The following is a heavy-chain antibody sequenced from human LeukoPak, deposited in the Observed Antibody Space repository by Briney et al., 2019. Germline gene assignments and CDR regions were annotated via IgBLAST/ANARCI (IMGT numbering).Heavy chain of an antibody. CDR2: ISNSGTT. CDR1: GDSVTSGGYF. J-gene: IGHJ3*02. CDR3: AREVVVTSSPDAFDI. Sequence: PSETLSLTCAVSGDSVTSGGYFWTWIRQHPGKGLEWIGSISNSGTTSYNPSLKSRVSISLDTSNNHFSLRLGSVTAADTAVYFCAREVVVTSSPDAFDIWGQGTMVTVSS. D-gene: IGHD2-21*02. V-gene: IGHV4-31*11.